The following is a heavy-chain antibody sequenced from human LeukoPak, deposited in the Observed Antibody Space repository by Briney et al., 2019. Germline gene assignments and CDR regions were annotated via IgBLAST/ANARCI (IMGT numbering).Heavy chain of an antibody. J-gene: IGHJ4*02. CDR1: GFIFGDYN. V-gene: IGHV3-15*01. Sequence: GGSLRLSCAASGFIFGDYNMNWVRQAPGKGLEWVGRIKSKTDSGTTDYAAPVKGRFTISRDDSKNTLYLQMNSLKTEDTAVYYCTPNLFDYWGQGTLVTVSS. CDR3: TPNLFDY. CDR2: IKSKTDSGTT.